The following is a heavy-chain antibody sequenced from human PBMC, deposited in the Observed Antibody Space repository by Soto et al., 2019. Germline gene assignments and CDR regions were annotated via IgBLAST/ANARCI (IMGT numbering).Heavy chain of an antibody. J-gene: IGHJ4*02. D-gene: IGHD4-4*01. CDR1: GFPFSSYV. Sequence: SLRLSCAASGFPFSSYVMSWVRQAPGKGLEWVSGISGGGSNTFYADYVKGRFTISRDNSKNTLLLQMNSLGAEDTAVYYCAKDSNKYSSSLRGRYFDYWGQGSGVTVSS. CDR3: AKDSNKYSSSLRGRYFDY. CDR2: ISGGGSNT. V-gene: IGHV3-23*01.